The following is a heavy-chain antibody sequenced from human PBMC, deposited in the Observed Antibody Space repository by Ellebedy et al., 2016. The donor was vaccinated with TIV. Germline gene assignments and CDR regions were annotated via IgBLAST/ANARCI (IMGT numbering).Heavy chain of an antibody. D-gene: IGHD5-12*01. Sequence: GESLKISCEASGFTLGSYWMGWVRQAPGKGLEWVASIKQDGSEELYVDSVRGRFTISRDNAKNSLYLQMNSLRAEDAAVYYCARDPNSPGDTGYGDYWGQGAVVTVSS. V-gene: IGHV3-7*03. CDR3: ARDPNSPGDTGYGDY. CDR1: GFTLGSYW. J-gene: IGHJ4*02. CDR2: IKQDGSEE.